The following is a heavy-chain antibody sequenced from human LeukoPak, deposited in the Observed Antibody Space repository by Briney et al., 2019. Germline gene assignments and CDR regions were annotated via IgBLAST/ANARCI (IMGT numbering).Heavy chain of an antibody. J-gene: IGHJ6*02. CDR3: ATYGHYYYYGMDV. CDR2: INPSGGST. CDR1: GYTFTSYY. D-gene: IGHD3-10*01. Sequence: ASVKVSCKASGYTFTSYYMHWVRQAPGQGLEWMGIINPSGGSTNYAQKFQGRVTITADESTSTAYMELSSLRSEDTAVYYCATYGHYYYYGMDVWGQGTTVTVSS. V-gene: IGHV1-46*01.